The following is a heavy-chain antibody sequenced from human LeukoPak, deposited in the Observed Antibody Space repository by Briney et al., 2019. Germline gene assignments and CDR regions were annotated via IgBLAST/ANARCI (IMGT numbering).Heavy chain of an antibody. CDR1: GYTFTDYY. Sequence: ASVKVSCKASGYTFTDYYMHWVRQAPGQGLEWMGWINPNNGGTTYAQKFQGRVTMTRDTSISTAYMELSRLRSDDTAVYYCARDLYSSDDYWGQGTLVTVSS. J-gene: IGHJ4*02. CDR3: ARDLYSSDDY. CDR2: INPNNGGT. D-gene: IGHD6-25*01. V-gene: IGHV1-2*02.